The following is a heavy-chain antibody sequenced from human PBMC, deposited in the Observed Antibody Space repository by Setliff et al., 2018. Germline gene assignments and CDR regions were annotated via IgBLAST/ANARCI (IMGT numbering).Heavy chain of an antibody. J-gene: IGHJ4*02. CDR1: GYTFTSYY. CDR2: INPTGGST. D-gene: IGHD3-10*01. V-gene: IGHV1-46*01. CDR3: ARVDYYGSGNYYDH. Sequence: ASVKVSCKASGYTFTSYYMHWVRQAPGQGLEWMGLINPTGGSTSYAQKFQGRVTITRDTSASTAYMELSSLRSDDTAVYYCARVDYYGSGNYYDHWGQGTLVTVSS.